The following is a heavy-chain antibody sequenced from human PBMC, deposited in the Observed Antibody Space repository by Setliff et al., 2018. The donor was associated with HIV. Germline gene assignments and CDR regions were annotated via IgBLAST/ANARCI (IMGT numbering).Heavy chain of an antibody. CDR3: ARGALLAVFDFDH. D-gene: IGHD3-10*01. V-gene: IGHV1-3*01. J-gene: IGHJ4*01. Sequence: GASVKFSCKASGYTFTTYSLHWVRQAPGQSLEWMGWINVGNGDTKYSQDLQGRITITRDTSANTAYMELSRLRSDDTAVYFCARGALLAVFDFDHWGHGTLVTVSS. CDR1: GYTFTTYS. CDR2: INVGNGDT.